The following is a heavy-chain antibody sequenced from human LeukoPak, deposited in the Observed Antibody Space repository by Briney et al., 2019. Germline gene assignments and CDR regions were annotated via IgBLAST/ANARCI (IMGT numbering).Heavy chain of an antibody. CDR2: IYSGGST. Sequence: GGSLRLSCAASGFTISSNYMSWVRQAPGQGLEWVSVIYSGGSTYYADSVKGRFTISRDNSKNTLYLQMNSLRAEDTAAYYCARVRAVAGTLDYWGQGTLVTVSS. J-gene: IGHJ4*02. CDR1: GFTISSNY. CDR3: ARVRAVAGTLDY. D-gene: IGHD6-19*01. V-gene: IGHV3-53*01.